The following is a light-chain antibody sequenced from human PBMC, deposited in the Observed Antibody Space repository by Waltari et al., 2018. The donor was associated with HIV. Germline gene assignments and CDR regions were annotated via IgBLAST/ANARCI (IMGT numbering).Light chain of an antibody. Sequence: QSALTQPASVSGSPGQSITISCTATSSDVGDSKYVSWYQQYPGKAPKLMIYEVNNRPSGVSNRFSDSKSGHTASLTISGLQTEDEGDYYCSSYTTSSTVVFGGGTKLTVL. CDR1: SSDVGDSKY. CDR3: SSYTTSSTVV. V-gene: IGLV2-14*01. CDR2: EVN. J-gene: IGLJ3*02.